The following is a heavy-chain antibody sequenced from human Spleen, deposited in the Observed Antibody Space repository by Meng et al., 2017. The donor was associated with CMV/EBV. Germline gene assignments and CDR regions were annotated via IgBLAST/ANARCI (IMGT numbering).Heavy chain of an antibody. CDR3: ARDRSQLAAGIDY. CDR1: GFIFSSYG. D-gene: IGHD6-6*01. Sequence: AASGFIFSSYGMHWVRQAPGKGLEWVAVIWHDGSKKYYGDSVKSQFTVSRDNSKNTLFLQLNSLRAEDTAVYYCARDRSQLAAGIDYWGQGTLVTVSS. V-gene: IGHV3-33*01. CDR2: IWHDGSKK. J-gene: IGHJ4*02.